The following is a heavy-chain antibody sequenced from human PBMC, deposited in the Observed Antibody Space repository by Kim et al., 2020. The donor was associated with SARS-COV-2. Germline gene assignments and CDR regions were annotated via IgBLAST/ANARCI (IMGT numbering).Heavy chain of an antibody. J-gene: IGHJ4*02. Sequence: VEGRFTISRDNSKNTLYLQMNSLRAEDTAVYYCARELGRAVVIATALFDYWGQGTLVTVSS. V-gene: IGHV3-30*01. CDR3: ARELGRAVVIATALFDY. D-gene: IGHD2-21*01.